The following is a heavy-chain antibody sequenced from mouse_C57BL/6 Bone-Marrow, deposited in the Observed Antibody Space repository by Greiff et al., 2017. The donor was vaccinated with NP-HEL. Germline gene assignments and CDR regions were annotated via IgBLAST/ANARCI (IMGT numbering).Heavy chain of an antibody. CDR1: GYTFTDYY. CDR3: ASPRFAY. Sequence: VQLKQSGPVLVKPGASVKMSCKASGYTFTDYYMNWVKQSHRKSLEWIGVINPYNGGTSYNQKFKGKATLTVDKSSSTAYMELNSLTSEDSAVYYCASPRFAYWGQGTLVTVSA. V-gene: IGHV1-19*01. CDR2: INPYNGGT. J-gene: IGHJ3*01.